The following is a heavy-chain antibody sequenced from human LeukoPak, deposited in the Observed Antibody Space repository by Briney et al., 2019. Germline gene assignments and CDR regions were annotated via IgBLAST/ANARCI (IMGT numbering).Heavy chain of an antibody. D-gene: IGHD3-16*01. CDR1: SFTFSGHN. Sequence: GGSLRLSCAASSFTFSGHNMNWVRQAPGKGLEWISFVSISSGTIYYADSVNGRFRISRDNAKSSLDLEMNSLRAEDTAVYYCARAMSTFGGVRNYFDSWGQGTLVTVSS. CDR2: VSISSGTI. CDR3: ARAMSTFGGVRNYFDS. V-gene: IGHV3-48*04. J-gene: IGHJ4*02.